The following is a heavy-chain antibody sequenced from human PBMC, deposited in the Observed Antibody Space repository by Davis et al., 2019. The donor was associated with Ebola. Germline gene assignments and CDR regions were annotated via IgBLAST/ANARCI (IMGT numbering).Heavy chain of an antibody. J-gene: IGHJ4*02. CDR3: ARDGSNSYFDY. CDR1: GFTFSTYA. Sequence: GESLKISCAASGFTFSTYAMSWVRQAPGKGLEWVSSIGSTTNFIYYADSVKGRFTISRDNAKNSLYLQMNSLRAEDTAVYYCARDGSNSYFDYWGQGNLVTVSS. CDR2: IGSTTNFI. V-gene: IGHV3-21*01. D-gene: IGHD6-6*01.